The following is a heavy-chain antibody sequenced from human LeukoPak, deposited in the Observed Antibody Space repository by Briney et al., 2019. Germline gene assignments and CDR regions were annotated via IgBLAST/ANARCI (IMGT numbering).Heavy chain of an antibody. CDR2: IYPDDSDT. J-gene: IGHJ4*02. CDR3: ARERSSQGYFDF. Sequence: GGSLRLSCAASGFIFSTCPMGWVRQAPGKGLEWMGIIYPDDSDTRYSPSFQGQVTISADKSISTAYLQWSSLKASDTAMYYCARERSSQGYFDFWGQGTLVTVSS. CDR1: GFIFSTCP. V-gene: IGHV5-51*01. D-gene: IGHD6-6*01.